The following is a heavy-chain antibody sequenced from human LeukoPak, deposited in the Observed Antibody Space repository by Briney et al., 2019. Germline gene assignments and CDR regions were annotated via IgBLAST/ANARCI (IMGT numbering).Heavy chain of an antibody. V-gene: IGHV3-15*01. CDR1: GFTFSNAW. CDR2: IKSKTDGGTT. Sequence: PGESLGPSCAASGFTFSNAWMSWVRQAPGKGLEWVGRIKSKTDGGTTDYAAPVKGRFTISRDDSKNTPYLQMNSLKIEDTAVYYCTTDPGGYSSGWYSDYWGQGTLVTVSS. J-gene: IGHJ4*02. D-gene: IGHD6-19*01. CDR3: TTDPGGYSSGWYSDY.